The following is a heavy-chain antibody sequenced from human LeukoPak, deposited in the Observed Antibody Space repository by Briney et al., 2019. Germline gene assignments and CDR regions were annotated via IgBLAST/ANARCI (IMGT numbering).Heavy chain of an antibody. CDR1: GYTLTELS. CDR3: ARDSSEFRSLIPH. CDR2: FDPEDGET. J-gene: IGHJ1*01. V-gene: IGHV1-24*01. D-gene: IGHD2-21*01. Sequence: AASVTVSCKVSGYTLTELSMHWVRQAPGKGLEWMGGFDPEDGETIYAQKFQGRVTMTEDTSTDTAYMELSSLRSEDTAVYYCARDSSEFRSLIPHWGQGTLVTVSS.